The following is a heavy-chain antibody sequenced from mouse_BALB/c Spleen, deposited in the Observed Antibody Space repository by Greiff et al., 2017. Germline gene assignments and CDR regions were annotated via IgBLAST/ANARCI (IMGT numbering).Heavy chain of an antibody. J-gene: IGHJ4*01. Sequence: EVMLVESGGGLVKPGGSLKLSCAASGFTFSSYAMSWVRQTPGKRLEWVASISSGGSTYYPDSVKGRFTISRDNARNILYLQMSSLRSEDTAMYYCARGGYGNPYYYAMDYWGQGTSVTVSS. V-gene: IGHV5-6-5*01. D-gene: IGHD2-1*01. CDR2: ISSGGST. CDR1: GFTFSSYA. CDR3: ARGGYGNPYYYAMDY.